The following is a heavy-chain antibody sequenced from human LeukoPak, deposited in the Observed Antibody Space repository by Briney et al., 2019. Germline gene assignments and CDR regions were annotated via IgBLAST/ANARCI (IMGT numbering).Heavy chain of an antibody. CDR3: ARQISDYYYYYIDV. J-gene: IGHJ6*03. V-gene: IGHV4-39*01. CDR2: IYYSGTT. Sequence: PSETLSLTCSASGGSISSSHYYWGWIRQPPGKGLEWIGTIYYSGTTYYNPSLECRVTISEDTSKNQFTLTLRSVTVADTAVYYCARQISDYYYYYIDVWGKGTTVTVSS. D-gene: IGHD3-10*01. CDR1: GGSISSSHYY.